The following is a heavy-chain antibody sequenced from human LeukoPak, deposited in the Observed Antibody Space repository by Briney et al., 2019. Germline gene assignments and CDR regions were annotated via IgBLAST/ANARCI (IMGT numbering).Heavy chain of an antibody. CDR3: AKGRANYYYYGMDV. CDR2: ISWNSGSI. V-gene: IGHV3-9*01. Sequence: PGGSLRLSCAASGLTFDDYAMHWVRQAPGKGLEWVSGISWNSGSIGYADSVKGRFTISRDNAKNSLYLQMNSLRAEDTALYYCAKGRANYYYYGMDVWGQGTTVTVSS. J-gene: IGHJ6*02. CDR1: GLTFDDYA.